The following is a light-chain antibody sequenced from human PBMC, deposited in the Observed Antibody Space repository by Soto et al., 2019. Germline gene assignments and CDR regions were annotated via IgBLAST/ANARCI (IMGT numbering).Light chain of an antibody. J-gene: IGLJ1*01. CDR1: SSDVGGYHY. Sequence: SALTQPPSASESPGQSVTISCTGTSSDVGGYHYVSWYQHHPGRAPKLLIYEVDKRPPGVPGRFSGSKSGNTASLTVSGLQADDEADYYCLSYGGSNNYVFGTGTKVTVL. CDR3: LSYGGSNNYV. CDR2: EVD. V-gene: IGLV2-8*01.